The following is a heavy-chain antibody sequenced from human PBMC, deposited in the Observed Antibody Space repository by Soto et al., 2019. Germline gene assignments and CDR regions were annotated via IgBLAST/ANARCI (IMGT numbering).Heavy chain of an antibody. D-gene: IGHD6-13*01. J-gene: IGHJ6*02. CDR2: FDPEDGET. V-gene: IGHV1-24*01. Sequence: GASVKVSCKVSGYTLTELSMHWVRQAPGKGLEWMGGFDPEDGETIYAEKFQGRVTMTEDTSTDTAYMELSSLRSEDTAVYYCATDNGGGSSWSFDGGYYGMDVWGQGTTVTVSS. CDR1: GYTLTELS. CDR3: ATDNGGGSSWSFDGGYYGMDV.